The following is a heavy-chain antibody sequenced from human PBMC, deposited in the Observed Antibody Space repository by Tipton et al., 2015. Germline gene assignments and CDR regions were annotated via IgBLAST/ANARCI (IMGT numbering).Heavy chain of an antibody. D-gene: IGHD3-16*02. J-gene: IGHJ4*02. Sequence: ISGSIGYADSVKGRFTISRDNAKNTLFLQMNSLRAEDTAVYYCARELSSGYWGQGTLVTVSS. CDR3: ARELSSGY. V-gene: IGHV3-9*01. CDR2: ISGSI.